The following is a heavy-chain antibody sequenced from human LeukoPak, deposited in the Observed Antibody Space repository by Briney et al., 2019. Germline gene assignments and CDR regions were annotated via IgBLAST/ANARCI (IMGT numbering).Heavy chain of an antibody. J-gene: IGHJ5*02. CDR3: ATSPYYYGSGSYHSWFDP. D-gene: IGHD3-10*01. CDR1: GYTFTSYG. Sequence: ASVKVSCKASGYTFTSYGISWVRQAPGQGLEWMGWISAYNGNTNYAQKLQGRVTMTTDTSTSTAYMELRSLRSDDTAVYYCATSPYYYGSGSYHSWFDPWGQGTLVTVSS. CDR2: ISAYNGNT. V-gene: IGHV1-18*01.